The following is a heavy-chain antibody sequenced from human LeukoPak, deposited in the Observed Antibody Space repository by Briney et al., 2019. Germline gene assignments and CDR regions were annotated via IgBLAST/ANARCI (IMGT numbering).Heavy chain of an antibody. J-gene: IGHJ4*02. CDR3: ARGGHGYHSRGDCDVEIEN. D-gene: IGHD3-22*01. V-gene: IGHV3-23*01. CDR2: IDDGGSRT. Sequence: GGSLRLSCAASGFTLNNHYMSWVRQAPGKGLEWVSEIDDGGSRTYYVDSVKGRFTVSRDDSKNTLYLQMNSLRTEDTAVYYCARGGHGYHSRGDCDVEIENWGEGSLVTVSS. CDR1: GFTLNNHY.